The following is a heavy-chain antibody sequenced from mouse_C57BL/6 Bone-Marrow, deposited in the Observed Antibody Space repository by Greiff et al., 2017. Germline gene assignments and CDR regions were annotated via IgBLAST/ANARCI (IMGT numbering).Heavy chain of an antibody. J-gene: IGHJ1*03. D-gene: IGHD1-1*01. V-gene: IGHV5-6*01. CDR1: GFTFSSYG. CDR2: ISSGGSYT. Sequence: EVQGVESGGDLVKPGGSLKLSCAASGFTFSSYGMSWVRQTPDKRLEWVATISSGGSYTYYPDSVTGRFTISRDKAKNTLYLQMSSLKSEDTAMYYCARQGYYYGSDWYFDVWGTGTTVTVSS. CDR3: ARQGYYYGSDWYFDV.